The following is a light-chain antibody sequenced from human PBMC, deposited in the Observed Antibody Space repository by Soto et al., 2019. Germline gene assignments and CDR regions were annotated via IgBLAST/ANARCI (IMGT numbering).Light chain of an antibody. CDR1: QSISSW. J-gene: IGKJ1*01. V-gene: IGKV1-5*01. Sequence: IQMTQSPSTLSASVGDRVTITCRASQSISSWLAWYQQKPGKAPKLLIYDASSLESGVPSRFSGSGSGTEFTLTISSLQPDDFATYYCQQYNSYSETFGQRTKVDIK. CDR3: QQYNSYSET. CDR2: DAS.